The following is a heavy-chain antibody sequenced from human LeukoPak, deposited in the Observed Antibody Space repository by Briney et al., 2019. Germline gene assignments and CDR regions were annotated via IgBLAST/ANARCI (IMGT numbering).Heavy chain of an antibody. CDR3: AKGRGYSGNDFFDY. Sequence: PGGSLRLSCAASGFTLSSYGMSWVRQAPGKGLEWVSAISASGGSTFYADSVKGRFTISRDNSQNTLYLQMNSLRAEDTALYYCAKGRGYSGNDFFDYWGQGTLVTVSS. D-gene: IGHD5-12*01. J-gene: IGHJ4*02. CDR1: GFTLSSYG. CDR2: ISASGGST. V-gene: IGHV3-23*01.